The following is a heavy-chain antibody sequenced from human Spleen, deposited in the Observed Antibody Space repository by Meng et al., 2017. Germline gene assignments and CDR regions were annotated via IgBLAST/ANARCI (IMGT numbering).Heavy chain of an antibody. J-gene: IGHJ4*02. V-gene: IGHV4-38-2*01. Sequence: SETLSLTCAVSGYSISSGYYWSWIRQPPGKGLEWIGNLYYSGSTNYNPSLKSRVTISVDMSKNQFSLKLSSVTAADTAMYYCAAGDSSSWYDYWGQGTLVTVSS. D-gene: IGHD6-13*01. CDR1: GYSISSGYY. CDR3: AAGDSSSWYDY. CDR2: LYYSGST.